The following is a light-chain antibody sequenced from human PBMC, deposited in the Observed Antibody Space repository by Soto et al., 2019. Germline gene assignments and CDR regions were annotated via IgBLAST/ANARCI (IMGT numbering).Light chain of an antibody. J-gene: IGLJ2*01. CDR1: SSDVGGHNY. V-gene: IGLV2-8*01. CDR2: EVT. Sequence: QSALTQPPSASGSPGQSVTISCTGTSSDVGGHNYVSWYQQRPGKAPKLIIYEVTQRPSGVSDRFSGSESGNTATLTVSGLQAEDEADYHCSSYAGINTLVFGGGTKLTVL. CDR3: SSYAGINTLV.